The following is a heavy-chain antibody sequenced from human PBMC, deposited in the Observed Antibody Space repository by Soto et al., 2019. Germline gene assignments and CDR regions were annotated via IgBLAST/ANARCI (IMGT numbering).Heavy chain of an antibody. CDR3: ARVLRPHYYYYYYGMDV. Sequence: GGSPRLSCAASGFTFSSHAMHWVRQAPGKGLEWVAVISYDGSNKYYADSVKGRFTISRDNSKNTLYLQMNSLRAEDTAVYYCARVLRPHYYYYYYGMDVWGQGTTVTVSS. J-gene: IGHJ6*02. CDR1: GFTFSSHA. D-gene: IGHD1-26*01. CDR2: ISYDGSNK. V-gene: IGHV3-30-3*01.